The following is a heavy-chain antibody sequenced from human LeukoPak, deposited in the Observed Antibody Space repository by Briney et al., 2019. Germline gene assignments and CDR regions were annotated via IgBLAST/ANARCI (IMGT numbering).Heavy chain of an antibody. V-gene: IGHV3-11*04. CDR2: ISSSGSTI. CDR3: ARTPGNGIHYLDC. J-gene: IGHJ4*02. Sequence: GGSLRLSCAASGFTFSDYYMSWIRQAPGKGLEWVSYISSSGSTIYYADSVKGRFTISRDNSKNTLYLQMNSLRAEDTAVYYCARTPGNGIHYLDCWGQGTLVTVSS. D-gene: IGHD2-8*01. CDR1: GFTFSDYY.